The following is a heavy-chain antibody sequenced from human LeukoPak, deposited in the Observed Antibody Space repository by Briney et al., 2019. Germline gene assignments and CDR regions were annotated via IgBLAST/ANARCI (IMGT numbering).Heavy chain of an antibody. J-gene: IGHJ4*02. Sequence: GGSLRRSCITSGLNFSVYYMTWIRQAPGNGLGAPGNGLEWLSHISKTGTSVYYADSVRGRFTISRDNAKNSLYLHMNNLRAEDTAVYYCVAGVALDYWGQGALVTVSS. CDR3: VAGVALDY. CDR1: GLNFSVYY. CDR2: ISKTGTSV. D-gene: IGHD3-3*01. V-gene: IGHV3-11*01.